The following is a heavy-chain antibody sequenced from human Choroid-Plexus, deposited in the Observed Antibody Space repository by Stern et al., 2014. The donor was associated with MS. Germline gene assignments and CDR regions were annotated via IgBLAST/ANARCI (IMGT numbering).Heavy chain of an antibody. CDR2: VSYDGSNK. Sequence: VQLVESGGSVVQPGRPLRLSCVASGFTFGSCAMQWVRQAQGKGLEWVAGVSYDGSNKYYADSVKGCFTISRDNSQNTLYMQMSSLRPEDTAVYYCAKDRQYLTYFFDHWGQGSLVTVSS. CDR1: GFTFGSCA. D-gene: IGHD2/OR15-2a*01. CDR3: AKDRQYLTYFFDH. V-gene: IGHV3-30*18. J-gene: IGHJ5*02.